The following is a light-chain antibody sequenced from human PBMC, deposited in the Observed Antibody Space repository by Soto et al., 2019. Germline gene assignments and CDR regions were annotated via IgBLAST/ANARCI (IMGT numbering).Light chain of an antibody. CDR3: SSYTSSSSFV. V-gene: IGLV2-14*01. Sequence: QSVLTQPASVSGSPGQSITISCSGTSSDVGGYKYVSWYQQHPDKAPKLIIYDVTNRPSGISNRFPGSKSGNTASLTISGPQAEHEADYYCSSYTSSSSFVLGTGTKLTV. CDR2: DVT. J-gene: IGLJ1*01. CDR1: SSDVGGYKY.